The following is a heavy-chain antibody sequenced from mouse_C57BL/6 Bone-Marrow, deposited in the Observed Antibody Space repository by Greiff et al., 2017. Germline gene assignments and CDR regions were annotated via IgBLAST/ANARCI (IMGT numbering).Heavy chain of an antibody. CDR1: GFNIKDYY. CDR3: TTSPSVVAPYWYFDV. J-gene: IGHJ1*03. D-gene: IGHD1-1*01. V-gene: IGHV14-1*01. CDR2: IDPEDGDT. Sequence: EVQLVESGAELVRPGASVKLSCTASGFNIKDYYMHWVKQRPEQGLEWIGRIDPEDGDTEYAPKFQGKATMTADTSSNTAYLQLSSLTSEDTAVYYCTTSPSVVAPYWYFDVWGTGTTVTVSS.